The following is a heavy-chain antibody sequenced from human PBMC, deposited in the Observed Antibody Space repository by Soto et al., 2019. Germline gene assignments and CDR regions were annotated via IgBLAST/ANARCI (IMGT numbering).Heavy chain of an antibody. CDR3: TRDASRDSSARGWFDP. CDR2: ISSNSAYI. J-gene: IGHJ5*02. D-gene: IGHD6-13*01. V-gene: IGHV3-21*01. CDR1: GFTFSSHN. Sequence: PGGSLRLSCAASGFTFSSHNMNWVRQAPGKGLEWVSTISSNSAYIYYTDALRGRFTISRDNAKNSLHLQMNSLRAEDTAVYYCTRDASRDSSARGWFDPWGPGTQVTVSS.